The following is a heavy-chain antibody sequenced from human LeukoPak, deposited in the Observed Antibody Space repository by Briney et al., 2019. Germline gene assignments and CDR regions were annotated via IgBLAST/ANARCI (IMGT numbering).Heavy chain of an antibody. V-gene: IGHV4-59*01. J-gene: IGHJ4*02. D-gene: IGHD3-10*01. CDR1: GGSITSDY. CDR2: IENSGRT. CDR3: ARGTPTYLFDY. Sequence: SETLSLTCIVSGGSITSDYWSCIRQPPGKGLEWIGYIENSGRTEYNPSLMSRITISVDTSKNQFSLKLSSVTAADTAVYYCARGTPTYLFDYWGQGTLVTVSS.